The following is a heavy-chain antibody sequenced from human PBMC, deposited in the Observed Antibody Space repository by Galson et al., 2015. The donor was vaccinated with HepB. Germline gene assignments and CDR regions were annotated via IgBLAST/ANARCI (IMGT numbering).Heavy chain of an antibody. CDR3: ARGAYGLDV. V-gene: IGHV3-11*01. CDR2: IRSSGDTI. J-gene: IGHJ6*02. CDR1: GLTFSDYY. Sequence: SLRLSFAASGLTFSDYYMSWIRQAPGKGLEWVSSIRSSGDTIFYADSVKGRFSISRDNAKNSLYLQMNRLRTEDTALYYCARGAYGLDVWGQGTTVTVSS.